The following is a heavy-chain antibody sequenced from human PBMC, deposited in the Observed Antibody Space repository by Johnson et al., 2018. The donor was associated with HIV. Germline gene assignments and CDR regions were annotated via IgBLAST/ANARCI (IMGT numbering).Heavy chain of an antibody. Sequence: QVQLVESGGGLVQPGGSLRLSCAASGFTFSDYYMSWIRQAPGKGPEWISYIRTSSSTIYYADSVKGRFTISRDNAKNSLYLQLNSPRAEETAVYYCARDASYGDYAFDIWGQGTMVTVSS. CDR1: GFTFSDYY. V-gene: IGHV3-11*04. CDR2: IRTSSSTI. CDR3: ARDASYGDYAFDI. D-gene: IGHD4-17*01. J-gene: IGHJ3*02.